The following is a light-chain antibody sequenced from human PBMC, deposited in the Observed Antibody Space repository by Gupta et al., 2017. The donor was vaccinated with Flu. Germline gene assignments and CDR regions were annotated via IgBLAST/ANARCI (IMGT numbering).Light chain of an antibody. V-gene: IGKV1-39*01. CDR2: ASS. CDR3: QQSYSVPYI. CDR1: QTMSSY. J-gene: IGKJ2*01. Sequence: DIQMTQSPSSLSASVGDRVTITCRASQTMSSYLNWYQQKPGKAPKLLIYASSNLQSGVPSRFSGSGSGTDFTLTISSLQPEDFAIYYCQQSYSVPYIFGQGTKVES.